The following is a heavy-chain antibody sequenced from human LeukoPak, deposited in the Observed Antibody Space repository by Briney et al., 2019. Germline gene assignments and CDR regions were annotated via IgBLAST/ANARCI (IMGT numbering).Heavy chain of an antibody. CDR2: INHSGST. D-gene: IGHD5-24*01. J-gene: IGHJ4*02. V-gene: IGHV4-34*01. CDR3: AREPRRDGYKDY. Sequence: SETLSLTCAVYGGSFSGYYRSWIRQPPGKGLEWIGEINHSGSTNYNPSLKSRVTISVDTSKNQFSLKLSSVTAADTAVYYCAREPRRDGYKDYWGQGTLVTVSS. CDR1: GGSFSGYY.